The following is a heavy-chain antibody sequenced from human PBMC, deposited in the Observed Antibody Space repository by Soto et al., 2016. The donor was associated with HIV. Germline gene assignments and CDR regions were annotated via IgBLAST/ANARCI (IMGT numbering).Heavy chain of an antibody. J-gene: IGHJ1*01. V-gene: IGHV3-66*04. CDR2: TYNDGST. D-gene: IGHD6-19*01. CDR1: GFTVSSNY. CDR3: ARHEAVFHH. Sequence: EVQLVESGGGLVQPGGSLRLSCAASGFTVSSNYMSWVRQAPGKGLERVSITYNDGSTYYADSVKGRFTISRDNSQNTLYLQMNSLRVEDTAVYYCARHEAVFHHWGQGTLVTVSS.